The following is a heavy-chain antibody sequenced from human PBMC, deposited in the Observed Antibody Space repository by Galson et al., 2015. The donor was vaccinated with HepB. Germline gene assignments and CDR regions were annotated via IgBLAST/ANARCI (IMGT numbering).Heavy chain of an antibody. CDR2: MYPRDSET. CDR1: GYTFSPYW. J-gene: IGHJ3*02. CDR3: VRHGYRSDSYYGAFDI. V-gene: IGHV5-51*01. D-gene: IGHD3-22*01. Sequence: QSGAEVKEPGESLTISCKASGYTFSPYWIGWVRQMPGKGLEWMGIMYPRDSETRYSPSFQGQVTISADKSITTAYLQWSSLRASDTAIYYCVRHGYRSDSYYGAFDIWGQGTMVSVSS.